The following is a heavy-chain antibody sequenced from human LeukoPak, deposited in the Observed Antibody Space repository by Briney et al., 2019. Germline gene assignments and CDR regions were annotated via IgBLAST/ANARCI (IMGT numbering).Heavy chain of an antibody. J-gene: IGHJ3*02. CDR1: GGSISNSSYY. Sequence: SETLSLTCTVSGGSISNSSYYWGWIRQPPGKGLEWIGSIYYSGSTYYNPSLKSRVTISVDTSKNQFSLKLSSVTAADTAVYYCARPGAGPGAFDIWGQGTMVTVSS. V-gene: IGHV4-39*01. CDR2: IYYSGST. CDR3: ARPGAGPGAFDI.